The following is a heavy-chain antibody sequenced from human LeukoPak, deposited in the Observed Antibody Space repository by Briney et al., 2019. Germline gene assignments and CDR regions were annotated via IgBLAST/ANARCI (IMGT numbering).Heavy chain of an antibody. V-gene: IGHV4-59*01. D-gene: IGHD3-16*01. CDR3: GAPIGGTYAFDI. CDR1: GGSISSYY. CDR2: IYYSGST. Sequence: SETLSLTCTVSGGSISSYYWSWIRQPPGKGLEWIGYIYYSGSTNYNPSLKSRVTISVDTSKNQFSLKLSSVTAADTAVYYCGAPIGGTYAFDIWGPGTMVTVSS. J-gene: IGHJ3*02.